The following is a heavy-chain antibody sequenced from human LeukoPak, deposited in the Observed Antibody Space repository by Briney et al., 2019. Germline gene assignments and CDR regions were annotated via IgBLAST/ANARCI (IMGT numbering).Heavy chain of an antibody. D-gene: IGHD4-23*01. CDR2: VYYSGST. V-gene: IGHV4-39*01. Sequence: MASETLSLTCTVSGDSISSSNYYWGWIRQPPGKGLEWIGNVYYSGSTFYNPSLKSRVTISVDTSKNQFSLKLGSVTAADTAVYYCATSYGGHGNVFDYWGQGTLVTVSS. CDR3: ATSYGGHGNVFDY. J-gene: IGHJ4*02. CDR1: GDSISSSNYY.